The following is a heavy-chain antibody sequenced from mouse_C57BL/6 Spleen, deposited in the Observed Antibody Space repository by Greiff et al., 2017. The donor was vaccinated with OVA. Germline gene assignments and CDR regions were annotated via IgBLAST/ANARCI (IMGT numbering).Heavy chain of an antibody. CDR2: ISSGSSTI. V-gene: IGHV5-17*01. J-gene: IGHJ4*01. CDR1: GFTFSDYG. CDR3: ARPMDYYAMDY. Sequence: DVKLVESGGGLVKPGGSLKLSCAASGFTFSDYGMHWVRQAPEKGLEWVAYISSGSSTIYYADTVKGRFTISRDNAKNTLFLQMTSLRSEDTAMYYCARPMDYYAMDYWGKGTSVTVSS. D-gene: IGHD1-1*02.